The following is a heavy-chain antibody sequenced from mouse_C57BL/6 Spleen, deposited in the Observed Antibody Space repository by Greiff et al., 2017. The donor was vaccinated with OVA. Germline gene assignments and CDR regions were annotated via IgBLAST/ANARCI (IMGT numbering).Heavy chain of an antibody. D-gene: IGHD2-1*01. Sequence: VQLQQSGAELARPGASVKLSCKASGYTFTSYGISWVKQRTGQGLEWIGEIYPRSGNTYYNEKFKGKATLTADKSSSTAYMELRSLTSEDSAVYFCARSLYYGNYTVYYAMDYWGQGTSVTVSS. CDR1: GYTFTSYG. CDR2: IYPRSGNT. J-gene: IGHJ4*01. V-gene: IGHV1-81*01. CDR3: ARSLYYGNYTVYYAMDY.